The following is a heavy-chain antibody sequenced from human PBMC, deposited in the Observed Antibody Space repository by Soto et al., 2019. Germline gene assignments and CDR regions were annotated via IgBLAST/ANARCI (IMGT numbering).Heavy chain of an antibody. D-gene: IGHD3-22*01. J-gene: IGHJ4*02. CDR2: INSDGTHT. CDR1: GFTFSSYW. V-gene: IGHV3-74*03. Sequence: GGSLRLSCAASGFTFSSYWMHWVRQVPGKGLVWVSHINSDGTHTTYADSVKGRFTISRDNSKNTLYLQMNSLRAEDTAVYYCARVITMIVVVIPYYFDYWGQGTLVTVS. CDR3: ARVITMIVVVIPYYFDY.